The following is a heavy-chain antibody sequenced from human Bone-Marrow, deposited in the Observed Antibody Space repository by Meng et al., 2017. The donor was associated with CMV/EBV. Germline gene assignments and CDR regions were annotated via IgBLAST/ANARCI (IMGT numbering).Heavy chain of an antibody. J-gene: IGHJ1*01. CDR2: IIPILGIA. CDR1: GGTFSSYA. Sequence: SVKVSCKASGGTFSSYAISWVRQAPGQGLEWMGGIIPILGIANYAQKFQGRVTITADKSTSTAYMELSSLRSEDTAVYYCARVGRCSSTSCLRKYFQHWGQGPLVTVSS. CDR3: ARVGRCSSTSCLRKYFQH. D-gene: IGHD2-2*01. V-gene: IGHV1-69*10.